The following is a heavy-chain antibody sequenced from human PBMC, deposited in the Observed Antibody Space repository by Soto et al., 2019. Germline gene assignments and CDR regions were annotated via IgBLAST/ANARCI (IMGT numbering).Heavy chain of an antibody. V-gene: IGHV3-11*06. CDR2: ISSSSSYT. CDR3: ARVSDSSGPDAFDI. CDR1: GFTFSDYY. D-gene: IGHD3-22*01. J-gene: IGHJ3*02. Sequence: GGSLRLSCAASGFTFSDYYMSWIRQAPGKGLEWVSYISSSSSYTNYADSVKGRFTISRDNAKNSLYLQMNSLRAEDTAVYYCARVSDSSGPDAFDIWGQGTMVTVS.